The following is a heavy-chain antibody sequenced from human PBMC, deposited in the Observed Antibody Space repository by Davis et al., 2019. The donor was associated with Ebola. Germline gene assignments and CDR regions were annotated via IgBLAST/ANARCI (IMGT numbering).Heavy chain of an antibody. V-gene: IGHV3-74*01. CDR3: AREMATTNDAFDI. D-gene: IGHD5-24*01. Sequence: GESLKISCAASGFNVSTFYMAWVRRAPGKGLVWVSRINSDGSSTSYADSVKGRFTISRDNAKNTLYLQKNSLRAEDTAVYFCAREMATTNDAFDIWGQGTMVSVSS. J-gene: IGHJ3*02. CDR1: GFNVSTFY. CDR2: INSDGSST.